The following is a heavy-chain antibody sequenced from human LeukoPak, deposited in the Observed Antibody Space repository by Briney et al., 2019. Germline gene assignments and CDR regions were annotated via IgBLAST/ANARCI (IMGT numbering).Heavy chain of an antibody. D-gene: IGHD2-21*02. Sequence: GGSLRLSCAASGLTFNTYAMSWFRQAPGKGLQWVSTVSGSGAGTFYGDSVKGRFTISRDNSNNTLFLQMNSLSADDTAVYFCAKGPRAGLRYWYFDLWGRGSLVTVSS. V-gene: IGHV3-23*01. CDR3: AKGPRAGLRYWYFDL. CDR2: VSGSGAGT. J-gene: IGHJ2*01. CDR1: GLTFNTYA.